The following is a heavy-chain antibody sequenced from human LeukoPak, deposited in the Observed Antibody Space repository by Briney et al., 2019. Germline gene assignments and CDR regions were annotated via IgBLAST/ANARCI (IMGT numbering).Heavy chain of an antibody. CDR3: ARDSSGWYYFDY. V-gene: IGHV3-74*01. J-gene: IGHJ4*02. CDR1: GFTFSSSW. Sequence: QPGGSLRLSCAASGFTFSSSWMHWVRQAPGKGLVWVSRINPDGSTTSHADSVKGRFTISRDNAKNTVYLQMNSLRAEDTAVYYCARDSSGWYYFDYWGQGILVTVSS. CDR2: INPDGSTT. D-gene: IGHD6-19*01.